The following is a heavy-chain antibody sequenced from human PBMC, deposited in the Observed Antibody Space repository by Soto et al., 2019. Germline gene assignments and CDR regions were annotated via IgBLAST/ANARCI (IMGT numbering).Heavy chain of an antibody. CDR3: ASENAYCSGDCYSTYYYGMDV. CDR1: GFTFSSYA. V-gene: IGHV3-23*01. J-gene: IGHJ6*02. CDR2: ISGSGGST. Sequence: GGSLRLSCAASGFTFSSYAMSWVRQAPGKGLEWVSAISGSGGSTYYADSVKGRFTISRDNSKNTLYLQMNSLRAEDTAVYYCASENAYCSGDCYSTYYYGMDVWGQGTTVTVSS. D-gene: IGHD2-21*02.